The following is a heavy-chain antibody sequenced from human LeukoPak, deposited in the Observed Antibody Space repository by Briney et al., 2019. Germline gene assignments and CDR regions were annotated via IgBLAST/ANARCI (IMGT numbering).Heavy chain of an antibody. J-gene: IGHJ4*02. CDR2: TIPIFGTA. CDR1: GGTFSSYA. Sequence: ASVKVSCKASGGTFSSYAISWVRQAPGQGLEWMGRTIPIFGTANYAQKFQGRVTITTDESTCTAYMELSSLRSEDTAVYYCARATLPVTMVNWGQGTLVTVSS. V-gene: IGHV1-69*05. CDR3: ARATLPVTMVN. D-gene: IGHD4/OR15-4a*01.